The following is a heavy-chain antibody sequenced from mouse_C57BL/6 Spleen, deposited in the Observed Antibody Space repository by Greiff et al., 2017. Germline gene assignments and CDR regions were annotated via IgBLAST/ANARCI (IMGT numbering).Heavy chain of an antibody. V-gene: IGHV1-55*01. Sequence: VQLQQPGAELVKPGASVKMSCKASGYTFTSYWITWVKQRPGQGLEWIGDIYPGSGSTNYNEKFKSKATLTVDTSSSTAYMQLSSLTAEDSAVYYCAREWLLRVYYFDYWGQGTTLTVSS. J-gene: IGHJ2*01. D-gene: IGHD1-1*01. CDR2: IYPGSGST. CDR3: AREWLLRVYYFDY. CDR1: GYTFTSYW.